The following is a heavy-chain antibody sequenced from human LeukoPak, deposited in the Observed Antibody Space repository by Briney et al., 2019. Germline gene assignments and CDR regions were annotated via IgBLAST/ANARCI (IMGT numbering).Heavy chain of an antibody. D-gene: IGHD3-10*01. V-gene: IGHV3-23*01. Sequence: PGGSLGLSCAASGFTFSSYAMSWVRQAPGKGLEWVSTISGSGGSTYYADSVKGRFTISRDNSKNTLYLQMNSLRAEDTAVYYCAKDSLLWFGESQIYYYYGMDVWGQGTTVTVSS. CDR3: AKDSLLWFGESQIYYYYGMDV. J-gene: IGHJ6*02. CDR1: GFTFSSYA. CDR2: ISGSGGST.